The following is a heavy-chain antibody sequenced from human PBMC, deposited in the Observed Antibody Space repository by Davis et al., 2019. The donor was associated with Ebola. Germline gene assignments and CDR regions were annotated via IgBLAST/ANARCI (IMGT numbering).Heavy chain of an antibody. CDR3: ARGVYAVGSLKDDY. J-gene: IGHJ4*02. CDR2: MNPNSGNT. Sequence: ASVKVSCKASGYTFTSYDINWVRQATGQGLEWMGWMNPNSGNTGYAQKFQGRVTMTRNTSISTAYMELSSLRSEDTAVYYCARGVYAVGSLKDDYWGQGTLVTVSS. V-gene: IGHV1-8*01. CDR1: GYTFTSYD. D-gene: IGHD2-8*01.